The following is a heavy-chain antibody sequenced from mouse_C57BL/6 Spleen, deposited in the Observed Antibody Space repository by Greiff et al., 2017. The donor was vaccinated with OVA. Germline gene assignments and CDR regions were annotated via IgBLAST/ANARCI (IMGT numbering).Heavy chain of an antibody. CDR1: GFTFSSYA. CDR3: ARRDPPYAMDY. CDR2: ISDGGSYT. Sequence: EVQLVESGGGLVKPGGSLKLSCAASGFTFSSYAMSWVRQTPEKRLEWVATISDGGSYTYYPDNVKGRFTISRDNAKNNLYLQMSHLKSEDTAMYYCARRDPPYAMDYWGQGTSVTVSS. D-gene: IGHD3-3*01. V-gene: IGHV5-4*01. J-gene: IGHJ4*01.